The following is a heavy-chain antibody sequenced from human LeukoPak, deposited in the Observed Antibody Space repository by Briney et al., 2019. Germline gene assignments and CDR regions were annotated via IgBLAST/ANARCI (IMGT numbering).Heavy chain of an antibody. D-gene: IGHD5-24*01. J-gene: IGHJ3*01. CDR2: ILCDGNNK. CDR1: GFTFSRYG. CDR3: VRADADGPL. Sequence: PGRSLRLSCAASGFTFSRYGMHWVRQAPGKGLEWVAVILCDGNNKYYADSVKGRFTISRDNSKNTLYLQMNSLRAEDTAVYYCVRADADGPLWGQGTMVAVSS. V-gene: IGHV3-33*01.